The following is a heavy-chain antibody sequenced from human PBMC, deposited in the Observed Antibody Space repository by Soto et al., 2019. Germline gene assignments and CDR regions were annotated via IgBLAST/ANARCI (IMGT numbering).Heavy chain of an antibody. CDR2: IWNDGSNS. Sequence: QVQLVESGGGGDQPGRSLRLSCAASGFTFNNYGMHWVRQAPGKGLEWLAVIWNDGSNSSYANSVKGRFTISRDNSKNTLYLQMSSLRGEDTSVYYCARRQIPPPTRGAVYGRGGMDVWGLGTTVTVSS. CDR1: GFTFNNYG. CDR3: ARRQIPPPTRGAVYGRGGMDV. V-gene: IGHV3-33*01. J-gene: IGHJ6*02. D-gene: IGHD6-19*01.